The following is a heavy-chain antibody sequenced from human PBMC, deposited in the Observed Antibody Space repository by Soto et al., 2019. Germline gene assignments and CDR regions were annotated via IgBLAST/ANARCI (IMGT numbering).Heavy chain of an antibody. J-gene: IGHJ6*02. CDR1: GYTFTGYY. D-gene: IGHD5-12*01. V-gene: IGHV1-2*02. Sequence: ASVKVSCKASGYTFTGYYMHWVRQAPGQGLEWMGWINPNSGGTNYAQKFQGRVTMTRDTSISTAYMELSRLRSDDTAVYYCARERGDIVATTYYYYGMDVWVQGTTVTV. CDR2: INPNSGGT. CDR3: ARERGDIVATTYYYYGMDV.